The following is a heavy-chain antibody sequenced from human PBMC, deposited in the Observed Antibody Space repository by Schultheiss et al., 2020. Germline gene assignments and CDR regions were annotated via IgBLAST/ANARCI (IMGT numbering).Heavy chain of an antibody. Sequence: SETLSLTCTVSGGSVSSGSYYWSWIRQPPGKGLEWIGYIYYSGSTNYNPSLKSRVTISVDTSKNQFSLKMSSVTAADTAVYYCARKRGYCSGGSCYYYYGMDVWGQGTTVNVS. CDR3: ARKRGYCSGGSCYYYYGMDV. D-gene: IGHD2-15*01. J-gene: IGHJ6*02. CDR1: GGSVSSGSYY. V-gene: IGHV4-61*01. CDR2: IYYSGST.